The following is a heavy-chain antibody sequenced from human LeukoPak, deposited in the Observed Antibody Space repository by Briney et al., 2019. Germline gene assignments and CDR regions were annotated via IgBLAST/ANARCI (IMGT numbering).Heavy chain of an antibody. Sequence: SETLSLTCTVSGGSISGDHWNWIRQPPGKGLEWIGYIYYSGNTNYNPSLKSRVTISVDTSKNQFSLKLNSVTAADTAVYYCARRNDFGIWGQGTMVTFSS. J-gene: IGHJ3*02. CDR1: GGSISGDH. CDR3: ARRNDFGI. V-gene: IGHV4-59*08. CDR2: IYYSGNT.